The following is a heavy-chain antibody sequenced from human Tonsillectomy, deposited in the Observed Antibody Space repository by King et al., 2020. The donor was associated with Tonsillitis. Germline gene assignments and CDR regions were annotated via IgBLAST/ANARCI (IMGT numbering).Heavy chain of an antibody. V-gene: IGHV4-30-4*01. Sequence: QLQESGPGLVKPSQTLSLTCTVSGGSISSGDYYWSWIRQPPGKGLEWIGYIYDTGSTSYNQSPESRLKISVEMSKNQFCLKLTSVTAADTAVYYCASRVNYDYYFDYWGQGTLVTVSS. CDR2: IYDTGST. D-gene: IGHD1-7*01. CDR3: ASRVNYDYYFDY. J-gene: IGHJ4*02. CDR1: GGSISSGDYY.